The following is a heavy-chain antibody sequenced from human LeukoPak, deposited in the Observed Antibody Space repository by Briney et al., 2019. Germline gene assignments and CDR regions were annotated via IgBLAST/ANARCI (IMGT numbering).Heavy chain of an antibody. D-gene: IGHD5-18*01. V-gene: IGHV4-34*01. CDR1: GGSFSGYY. Sequence: SETLSLTCAVYGGSFSGYYWSWIRQPPGKGLEWIGEIDHSGSTNYNPSLKSRVTISVDTSKNQFSLKLSSVTAADTAVDYCARVRTGGYSYGYHPNWFDPWGQGTLVTVSS. CDR2: IDHSGST. CDR3: ARVRTGGYSYGYHPNWFDP. J-gene: IGHJ5*02.